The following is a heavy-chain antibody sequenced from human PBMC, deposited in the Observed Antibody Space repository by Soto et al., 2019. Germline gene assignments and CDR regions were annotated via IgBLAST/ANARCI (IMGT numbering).Heavy chain of an antibody. CDR2: IIPIFGTA. CDR1: GGTFSSYA. J-gene: IGHJ5*02. V-gene: IGHV1-69*13. D-gene: IGHD3-3*01. CDR3: ARDSSKDFWSGYSLNWFDP. Sequence: GASVKVSCKASGGTFSSYAISWVRQAPGQGLEWMGGIIPIFGTANYAQKFQGRVTITADESTSTAYMELSSLRSEDTAVYYCARDSSKDFWSGYSLNWFDPWGQGTLVTAPQ.